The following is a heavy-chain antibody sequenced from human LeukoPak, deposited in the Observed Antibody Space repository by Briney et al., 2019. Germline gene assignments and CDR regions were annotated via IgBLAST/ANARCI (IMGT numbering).Heavy chain of an antibody. CDR3: ASQDYCGGDCYLGY. CDR1: GFTFSSYA. Sequence: GGSLRLSCAASGFTFSSYAMHWVRQAPGKGLEWVAVISYDGSNKYYADSVKGRFTISRDNSKNTLYLQMNSLRAEDTAVYYCASQDYCGGDCYLGYWGQGTLVTVSS. J-gene: IGHJ4*02. V-gene: IGHV3-30*14. CDR2: ISYDGSNK. D-gene: IGHD2-21*02.